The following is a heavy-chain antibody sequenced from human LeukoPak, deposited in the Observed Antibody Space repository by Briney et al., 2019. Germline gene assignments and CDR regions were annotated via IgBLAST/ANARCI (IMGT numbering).Heavy chain of an antibody. J-gene: IGHJ3*02. CDR1: GFTFSSYA. D-gene: IGHD1-1*01. V-gene: IGHV3-23*01. CDR3: AKDWKRAFDI. Sequence: GGSLRLSCAASGFTFSSYAMSWVRQASGKGLEWVSAISGSGGSTYYADSVKGQFTISRDNSKNTLYLQMNSLRAEDTAVYYCAKDWKRAFDIWGQGTMVTVSS. CDR2: ISGSGGST.